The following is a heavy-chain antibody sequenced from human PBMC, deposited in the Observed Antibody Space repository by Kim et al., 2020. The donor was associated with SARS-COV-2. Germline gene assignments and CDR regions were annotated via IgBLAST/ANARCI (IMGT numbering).Heavy chain of an antibody. CDR3: ARNKVVITFYYFDY. CDR2: INHSGST. Sequence: SETLSLTCAVYGGSFSGYYWSWIRQPPGKGLEWIGEINHSGSTNYNPSLKSRVTISVDTSKNQFSLKLSSVTAADTAVYYCARNKVVITFYYFDYWCQGT. J-gene: IGHJ4*02. CDR1: GGSFSGYY. V-gene: IGHV4-34*01. D-gene: IGHD3-22*01.